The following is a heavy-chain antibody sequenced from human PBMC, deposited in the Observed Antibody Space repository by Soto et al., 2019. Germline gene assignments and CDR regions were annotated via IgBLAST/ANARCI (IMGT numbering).Heavy chain of an antibody. CDR2: IYYSGST. Sequence: SETLSLTCTVSGGSVSSGSYYWSWIRQPPGKGLEWIGYIYYSGSTNYDPSLKSRVTISVDTSKNQFSLKLSSVTAADTAVYYCARGVVIIRSWFDPWGQGTLVTVSS. CDR1: GGSVSSGSYY. J-gene: IGHJ5*02. CDR3: ARGVVIIRSWFDP. V-gene: IGHV4-61*01. D-gene: IGHD3-3*01.